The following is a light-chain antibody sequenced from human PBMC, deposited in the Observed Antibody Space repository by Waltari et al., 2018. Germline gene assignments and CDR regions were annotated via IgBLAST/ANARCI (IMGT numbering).Light chain of an antibody. CDR2: RSL. J-gene: IGLJ3*02. CDR3: AAWDDSLTALM. CDR1: SSNLGNND. Sequence: QSVLTQPPSASGTPGQRVTFSCSGSSSNLGNNDVPWYTQLPGPAPKLLISRSLRRPAGVPGRFSGSKSGTSASLAISGLRSEDEADYYCAAWDDSLTALMFGGGTKVTVL. V-gene: IGLV1-47*01.